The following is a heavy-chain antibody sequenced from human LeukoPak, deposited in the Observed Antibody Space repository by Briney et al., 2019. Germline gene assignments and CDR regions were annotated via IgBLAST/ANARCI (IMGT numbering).Heavy chain of an antibody. CDR2: IYYSGST. Sequence: PSQTLSLTCTVSGGSISSGGYYWSWVRQHPGKGLEWIGYIYYSGSTYYNPSLKSRITITVDTSKNQFSLKLSSVTAADTAVYYCARDWAGLIDYWGQGTLVTVSS. CDR3: ARDWAGLIDY. V-gene: IGHV4-31*03. D-gene: IGHD3-16*01. J-gene: IGHJ4*02. CDR1: GGSISSGGYY.